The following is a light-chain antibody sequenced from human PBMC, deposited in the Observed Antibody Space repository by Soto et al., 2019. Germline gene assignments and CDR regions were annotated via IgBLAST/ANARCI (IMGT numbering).Light chain of an antibody. CDR3: QQHDASPMT. CDR1: ESVYINS. CDR2: VAS. J-gene: IGKJ3*01. V-gene: IGKV3-20*01. Sequence: EIVWSQSPGTLYWSPGERATLSCRASESVYINSLAWYQQKPGQAPRLLIYVASTRATDIPDRFSGSGSGTEFALTISRLKPEDFAMYYCQQHDASPMTFGAGTRVDI.